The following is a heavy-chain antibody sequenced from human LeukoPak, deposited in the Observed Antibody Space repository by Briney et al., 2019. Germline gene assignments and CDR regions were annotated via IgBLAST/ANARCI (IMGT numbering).Heavy chain of an antibody. CDR2: INPNSGGT. V-gene: IGHV1-2*02. CDR1: GYTFTGYY. Sequence: ASVKVSCTASGYTFTGYYMHWVRQAPGQGLEWMGWINPNSGGTNYAQKFQGRVTMTRDTSISTAYMELSRLRSDDTAVYYCARGPDYGDYIGYWGQGTLVTVSS. D-gene: IGHD4-17*01. J-gene: IGHJ4*02. CDR3: ARGPDYGDYIGY.